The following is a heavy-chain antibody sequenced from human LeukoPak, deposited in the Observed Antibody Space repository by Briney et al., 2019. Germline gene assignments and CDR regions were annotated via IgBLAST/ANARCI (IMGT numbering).Heavy chain of an antibody. CDR3: ARETPGEGFDY. CDR2: ISFDGNNK. Sequence: GRSMRLSSAASGFTFSYYAMHWVRQAPGKGLEWVALISFDGNNKFYTDSVKGRFTISRDTSKNILHLQMNTLRGEDTAVYYCARETPGEGFDYWGQGTLVTVSS. J-gene: IGHJ4*02. CDR1: GFTFSYYA. V-gene: IGHV3-30*04.